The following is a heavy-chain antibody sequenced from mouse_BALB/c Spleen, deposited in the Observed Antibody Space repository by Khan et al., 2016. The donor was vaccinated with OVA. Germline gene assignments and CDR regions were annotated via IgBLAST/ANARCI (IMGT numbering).Heavy chain of an antibody. J-gene: IGHJ2*01. CDR1: GYSFTDYN. CDR2: IDPYNGGT. CDR3: TRTDYYGSSYYFDY. V-gene: IGHV1S135*01. Sequence: VQLQQSGPELVKPGASVKVSCKASGYSFTDYNMFWVKQSHGKSLEWIGNIDPYNGGTSYNQKFKGNATLSVDKSSSTAFMHLSSLTSEDSAVFYCTRTDYYGSSYYFDYWGQGTTLTVSS. D-gene: IGHD1-1*01.